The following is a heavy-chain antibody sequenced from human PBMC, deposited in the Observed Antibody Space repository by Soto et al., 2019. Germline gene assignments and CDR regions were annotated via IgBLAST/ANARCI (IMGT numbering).Heavy chain of an antibody. CDR2: IWYDGINK. V-gene: IGHV3-33*01. Sequence: VGSRELSGAASGFTFSSYGMHWVRQAPGKGLEWVAVIWYDGINKYYADSVKGRFTISRDNSKNTLYLQMNSLRAEDTAVYYCARVQTNDILTGYYGYYYGMDVWGQGTTVTVSS. J-gene: IGHJ6*02. CDR3: ARVQTNDILTGYYGYYYGMDV. D-gene: IGHD3-9*01. CDR1: GFTFSSYG.